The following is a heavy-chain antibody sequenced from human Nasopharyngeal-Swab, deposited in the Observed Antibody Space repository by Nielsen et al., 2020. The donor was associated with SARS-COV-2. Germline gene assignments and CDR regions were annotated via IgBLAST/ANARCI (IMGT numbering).Heavy chain of an antibody. D-gene: IGHD2-15*01. CDR2: IYYSGST. Sequence: GSLRLSCTVSGGSISSSSYYWGWIRQPPGKGLEWIGSIYYSGSTYYNPSLKSRVTISVDTSKNQFSLKLSSVTAADTAVYYCARHFPVSSGYCSGGSCYQHGGPYYGMDVWSQGTTVTVSS. CDR1: GGSISSSSYY. CDR3: ARHFPVSSGYCSGGSCYQHGGPYYGMDV. J-gene: IGHJ6*02. V-gene: IGHV4-39*01.